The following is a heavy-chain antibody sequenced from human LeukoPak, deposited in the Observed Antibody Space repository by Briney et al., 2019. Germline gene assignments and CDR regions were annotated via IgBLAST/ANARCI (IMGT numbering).Heavy chain of an antibody. Sequence: SETLSLTCTVSGGSISSYYWSWIRQPPGKGLEWIGYIYYSGSTNYNPSLKSRVTISVDTSKNQFSLKLSSVTAADTAVYYCARAVAGSPSRLDPWGQGTLVTVSS. CDR3: ARAVAGSPSRLDP. V-gene: IGHV4-59*08. J-gene: IGHJ5*02. CDR2: IYYSGST. CDR1: GGSISSYY. D-gene: IGHD6-19*01.